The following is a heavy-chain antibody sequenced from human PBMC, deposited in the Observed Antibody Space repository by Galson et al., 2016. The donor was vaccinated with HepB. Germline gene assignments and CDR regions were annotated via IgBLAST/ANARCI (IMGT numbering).Heavy chain of an antibody. J-gene: IGHJ6*02. V-gene: IGHV4-61*01. Sequence: ETLSLTCNVSGGSISSGNYYWTWIRQPPGKGLEWIGYIYYSGRTNYNPSLKSRVTISVDTSKNQFSLKLSSVTAADTAVYYCARDDSGGWYGFHYGMDVWGQGTTVTVSS. D-gene: IGHD6-19*01. CDR2: IYYSGRT. CDR1: GGSISSGNYY. CDR3: ARDDSGGWYGFHYGMDV.